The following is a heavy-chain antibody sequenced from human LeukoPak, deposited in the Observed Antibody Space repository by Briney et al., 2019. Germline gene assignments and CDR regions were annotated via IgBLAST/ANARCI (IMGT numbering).Heavy chain of an antibody. V-gene: IGHV3-9*01. D-gene: IGHD5-12*01. CDR3: AKDKLDIVATITIGYFDY. Sequence: PGGSLRLSCAASGFTFDDYAMHWVRHAPGKGLEWGSGISWNSGSIGYADSVKGRFTISRDNAKNSLYLQMNSLRAEDTALYYCAKDKLDIVATITIGYFDYWGQGTLVTVS. CDR1: GFTFDDYA. J-gene: IGHJ4*02. CDR2: ISWNSGSI.